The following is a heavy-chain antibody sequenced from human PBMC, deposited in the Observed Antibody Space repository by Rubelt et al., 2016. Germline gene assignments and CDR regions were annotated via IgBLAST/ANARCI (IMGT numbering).Heavy chain of an antibody. V-gene: IGHV3-15*01. CDR3: TTDGDSSSSGWTT. J-gene: IGHJ4*02. D-gene: IGHD6-6*01. CDR1: GFTFSNAW. Sequence: EVQLVESGGGLVKPGGSLRLSCAASGFTFSNAWMSWVRQAPGKGLEWVGRIKSKTDGGTTDYAAPWKGRFTISRDDSKNTLYLQMNSLKTEDTAVHYCTTDGDSSSSGWTTWGQGTLVTVSS. CDR2: IKSKTDGGTT.